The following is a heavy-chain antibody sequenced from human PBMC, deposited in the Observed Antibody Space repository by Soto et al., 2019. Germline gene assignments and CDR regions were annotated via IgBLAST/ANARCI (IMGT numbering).Heavy chain of an antibody. CDR2: IKQDESEK. CDR3: VGGGSNYAS. V-gene: IGHV3-7*01. D-gene: IGHD4-4*01. J-gene: IGHJ5*02. Sequence: EVQLVESGGGLVQPGGSLRLSCTASGFTFRDSWMTWVRQAPGKGLEWVARIKQDESEKKYADSVKGRFSISRDNAKNSMYLQMDRLRGEDTTVYYCVGGGSNYASLGQGTLVTVSS. CDR1: GFTFRDSW.